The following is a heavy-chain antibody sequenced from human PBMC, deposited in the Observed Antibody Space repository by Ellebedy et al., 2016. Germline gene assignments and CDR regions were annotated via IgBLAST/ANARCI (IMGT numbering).Heavy chain of an antibody. D-gene: IGHD5-18*01. Sequence: SETLSLTCTVSGGSISSYYWSWIRQPPGKGLEWIGYIYYSGSTNYNPSLKSRVTISVDTSKNQFSLKLSSVTAADTAVYYCARADTAMVISYWGQGTLVTVSS. CDR2: IYYSGST. J-gene: IGHJ4*02. CDR3: ARADTAMVISY. CDR1: GGSISSYY. V-gene: IGHV4-59*01.